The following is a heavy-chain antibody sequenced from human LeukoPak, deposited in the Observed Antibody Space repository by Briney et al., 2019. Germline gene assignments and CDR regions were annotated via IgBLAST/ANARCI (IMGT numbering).Heavy chain of an antibody. CDR3: AKGFLRGYNYGPDY. J-gene: IGHJ4*02. CDR1: GFTFGSYA. D-gene: IGHD5-18*01. CDR2: ISGSGDST. Sequence: GGSLRLSCAASGFTFGSYAMSWVRQAPGKGLEWVSGISGSGDSTYYADSVKGRFTISRDNSKNTLYLQMNSLRAEDTAVYYCAKGFLRGYNYGPDYWGQGTLVTVSS. V-gene: IGHV3-23*01.